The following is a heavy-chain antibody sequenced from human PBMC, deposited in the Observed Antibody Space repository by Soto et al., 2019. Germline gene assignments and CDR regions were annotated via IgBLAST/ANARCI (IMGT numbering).Heavy chain of an antibody. Sequence: SETLSLTCTVSGGSISSGGYYWSWIRHHPGKGLEWIGYIYYSGSTYYNPSLKSRVTISVDTSKNQFSLKLSSVTAADTAVYYCARREVYYDSSGDFDYWGQGTLVTVSS. D-gene: IGHD3-22*01. CDR2: IYYSGST. J-gene: IGHJ4*02. V-gene: IGHV4-31*03. CDR1: GGSISSGGYY. CDR3: ARREVYYDSSGDFDY.